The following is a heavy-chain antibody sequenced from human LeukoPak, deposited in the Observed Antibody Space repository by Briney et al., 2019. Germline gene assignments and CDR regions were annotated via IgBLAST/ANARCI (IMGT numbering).Heavy chain of an antibody. CDR2: ITISSTYL. CDR1: GFTFSRYS. Sequence: GESPRLSCAASGFTFSRYSMNWVRQAPGKGLEWVSSITISSTYLFYADSVKGRFTISRDNAKNSLYLQMNSLRAEDTAVYYCARDLEQQLFDLWGQGTLVTVSS. V-gene: IGHV3-21*01. J-gene: IGHJ5*02. D-gene: IGHD6-13*01. CDR3: ARDLEQQLFDL.